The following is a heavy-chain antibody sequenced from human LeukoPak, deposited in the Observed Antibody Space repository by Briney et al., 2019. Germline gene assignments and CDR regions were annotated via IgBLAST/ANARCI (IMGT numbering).Heavy chain of an antibody. D-gene: IGHD6-13*01. V-gene: IGHV1-69*04. CDR1: GGTFSSYA. Sequence: SVKVSCKASGGTFSSYAFSWVRQAPGQGLEWMGRIIPTLGIANYAQKFQGRVTITADKSTSTAYMELSSLRSEDTAVYYCARDKGQQLTPFRNWFDPWGQGTLVTVSS. CDR3: ARDKGQQLTPFRNWFDP. CDR2: IIPTLGIA. J-gene: IGHJ5*02.